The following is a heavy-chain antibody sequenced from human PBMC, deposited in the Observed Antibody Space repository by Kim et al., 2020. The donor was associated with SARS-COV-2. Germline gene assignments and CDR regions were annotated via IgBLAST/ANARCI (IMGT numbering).Heavy chain of an antibody. J-gene: IGHJ3*02. CDR3: VRDRMGGAFDI. CDR2: ITKSSTTI. D-gene: IGHD3-16*01. Sequence: GGSLRLSCATSVFTFSAYDMNWVRQAPGKGLEWLSFITKSSTTIYYADSVKGRFTTSRDNAKNSLHLQMNSLKDEDTAVYHCVRDRMGGAFDIWGQGTLVTVSS. CDR1: VFTFSAYD. V-gene: IGHV3-48*02.